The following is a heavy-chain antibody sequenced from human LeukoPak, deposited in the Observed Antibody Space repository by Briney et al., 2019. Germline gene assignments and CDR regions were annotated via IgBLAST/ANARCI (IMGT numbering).Heavy chain of an antibody. V-gene: IGHV3-21*01. D-gene: IGHD7-27*01. CDR1: GFIFSKYN. CDR3: ATIWGSPDAFDL. Sequence: GGSLRLSCAASGFIFSKYNMKWVRQVPGKGLEWVSSISNSGRYIDYADSVQGRFAISRDNAKASLSLQMNSLRADDTAVYYCATIWGSPDAFDLWGRGTKVTVSS. CDR2: ISNSGRYI. J-gene: IGHJ3*01.